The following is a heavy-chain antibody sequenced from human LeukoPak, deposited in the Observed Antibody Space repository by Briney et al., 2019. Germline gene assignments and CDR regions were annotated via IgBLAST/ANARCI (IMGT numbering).Heavy chain of an antibody. CDR1: GYTFTRYG. Sequence: ASVTVSCKASGYTFTRYGISWVRQAPGQGLEWMGWISAYNGDTNYAQKLQGRVTMTTDTSTSTAYMELRSLRSDDTAVYYCARADCTSTTCYYYYYGMDVWGQGTTVTVSS. V-gene: IGHV1-18*01. CDR2: ISAYNGDT. D-gene: IGHD2-2*01. CDR3: ARADCTSTTCYYYYYGMDV. J-gene: IGHJ6*02.